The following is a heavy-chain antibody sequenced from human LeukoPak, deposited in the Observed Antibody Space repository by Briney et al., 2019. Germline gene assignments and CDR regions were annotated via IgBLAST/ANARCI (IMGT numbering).Heavy chain of an antibody. D-gene: IGHD2-21*01. J-gene: IGHJ3*02. CDR1: GFTFSSYS. V-gene: IGHV3-21*01. CDR3: ARDRSENLVIAIPDAFDI. CDR2: ISSSSSYI. Sequence: PGGSLRLSCAASGFTFSSYSMNWVRQAPGKGLEWVSSISSSSSYIYYADSVKGRFTISRDNAKNSLYLQMNSLRAEDTAVYYCARDRSENLVIAIPDAFDIWGQGTMVTVSS.